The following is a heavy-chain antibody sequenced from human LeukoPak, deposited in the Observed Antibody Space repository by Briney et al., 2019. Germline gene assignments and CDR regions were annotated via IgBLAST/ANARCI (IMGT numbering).Heavy chain of an antibody. CDR2: IIPIFGTA. V-gene: IGHV1-69*13. D-gene: IGHD5-18*01. J-gene: IGHJ4*02. Sequence: GASVKVSCKACGGTFSSYAISWVRQAPGQGLEWMGGIIPIFGTANYAQKFRGRVTITADESTSTAYMELSSLRAEDTAVYYCARAQQLWLLDYWGQGTLVTVSS. CDR3: ARAQQLWLLDY. CDR1: GGTFSSYA.